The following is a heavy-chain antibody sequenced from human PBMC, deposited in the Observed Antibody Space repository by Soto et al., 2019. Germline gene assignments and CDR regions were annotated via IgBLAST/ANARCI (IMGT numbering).Heavy chain of an antibody. V-gene: IGHV3-30*18. CDR3: AKDIAAAAPPYYYYGMDV. CDR2: ISYDGSNK. Sequence: QVQLVESGGGVVQPGRSLRLSCAASGFTFSSYGMHWVRQAPGKGLEWVAVISYDGSNKYYADSVKGRFTISRDNSKNTLYLQMNSLRAEDTAVYYCAKDIAAAAPPYYYYGMDVWGQGTTVTVSS. J-gene: IGHJ6*02. CDR1: GFTFSSYG. D-gene: IGHD6-13*01.